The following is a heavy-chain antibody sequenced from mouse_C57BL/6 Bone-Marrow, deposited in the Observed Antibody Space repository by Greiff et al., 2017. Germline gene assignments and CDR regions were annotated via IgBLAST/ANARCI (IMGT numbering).Heavy chain of an antibody. Sequence: EVQLQQSGPELVKPGASVKIPCKASGYTFTDYNMDWVKQSHGKSLEWIGDINPNNGGTIYNQKFKGKATLTVDKSSSTADMELRSLSSEDTAVXYEAREGYYCGSSAWFAYWGQGTLVTVSA. CDR3: AREGYYCGSSAWFAY. V-gene: IGHV1-18*01. CDR2: INPNNGGT. J-gene: IGHJ3*01. D-gene: IGHD1-1*01. CDR1: GYTFTDYN.